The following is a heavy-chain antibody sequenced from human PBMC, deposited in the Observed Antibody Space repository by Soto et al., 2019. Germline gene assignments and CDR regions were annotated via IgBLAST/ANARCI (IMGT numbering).Heavy chain of an antibody. J-gene: IGHJ4*02. D-gene: IGHD2-21*02. V-gene: IGHV3-48*03. CDR2: ISNSGSTK. CDR1: GITLSRQE. CDR3: ARVDLGDALDY. Sequence: EVQLVESGGDMVQPGGSLRLSCVASGITLSRQEVTWVRQAPGKGLEWLTYISNSGSTKHYADSVKGRFTVSRDNAKNSVVLQMSSLRAEDTAIYYCARVDLGDALDYWGQGTLVTVS.